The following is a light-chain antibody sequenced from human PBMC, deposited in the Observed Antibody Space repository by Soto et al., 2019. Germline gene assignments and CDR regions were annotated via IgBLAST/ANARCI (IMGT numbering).Light chain of an antibody. Sequence: QSVLTQPPSVSGAPRQRVTISCTGSSSNIGAVYDVHWYQQLPGTAPKLLIYGNSNRPSGVTDRFSGSKSGTSASRAITGLQAENEADYYCQSYDSSLSANYVFGTGTKLTVL. CDR2: GNS. J-gene: IGLJ1*01. V-gene: IGLV1-40*01. CDR1: SSNIGAVYD. CDR3: QSYDSSLSANYV.